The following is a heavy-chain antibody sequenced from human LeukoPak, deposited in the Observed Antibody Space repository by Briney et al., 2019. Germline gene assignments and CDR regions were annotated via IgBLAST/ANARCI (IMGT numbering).Heavy chain of an antibody. CDR3: AARFRDGLDI. Sequence: GGTLRLSCAASGFPFCSSWVHWVRQAPGKGLEWVSRISGDGGSTEYADSVKGRFAISRDNAKNTLYLQMNSLRAEDTAVYYCAARFRDGLDIWGQGTMVTVSS. CDR2: ISGDGGST. CDR1: GFPFCSSW. J-gene: IGHJ3*02. V-gene: IGHV3-74*01.